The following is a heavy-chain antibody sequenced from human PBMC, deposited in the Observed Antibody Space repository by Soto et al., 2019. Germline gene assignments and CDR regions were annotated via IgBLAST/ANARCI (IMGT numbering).Heavy chain of an antibody. CDR1: GGSISSSSYY. D-gene: IGHD4-17*01. CDR2: IYYSGST. CDR3: ARTMAVTITHYYYYGMDV. Sequence: SETLSLTSTGSGGSISSSSYYWGWIRQPPGKGLEWIGSIYYSGSTYYNPSLKSRVTISVDTSKNQFSLKLSSVTAADTAVYYCARTMAVTITHYYYYGMDVWGQGTTVS. J-gene: IGHJ6*02. V-gene: IGHV4-39*01.